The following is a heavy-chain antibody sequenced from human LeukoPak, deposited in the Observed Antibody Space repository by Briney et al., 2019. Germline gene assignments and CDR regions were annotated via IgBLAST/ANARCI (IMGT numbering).Heavy chain of an antibody. CDR3: ARRAYSAYYFDY. J-gene: IGHJ4*02. CDR1: GVSISSGGYY. Sequence: SETLSLTCTVSGVSISSGGYYWSWIRQPPGKGLEWIGYIYYSGSTNYNPSLKSRVTISVDTSKNQFSLKLSSVTAADTAVYYCARRAYSAYYFDYWGQGTLVTVSS. V-gene: IGHV4-61*08. D-gene: IGHD4-11*01. CDR2: IYYSGST.